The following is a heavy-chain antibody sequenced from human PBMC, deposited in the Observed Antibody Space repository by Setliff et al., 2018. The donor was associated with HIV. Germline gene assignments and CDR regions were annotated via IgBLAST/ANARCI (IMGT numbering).Heavy chain of an antibody. CDR2: IYHSGST. V-gene: IGHV4-28*03. Sequence: PSETLSLTCAVSGSSISTSYWWGWIRQPPGKGLEWIGYIYHSGSTYYNPSLKSRVTISVDTSKNHFSLKLRSVTAADTAVYYCARAPALVVPAAMSGAFDIWGQGTMVTVSS. J-gene: IGHJ3*02. CDR3: ARAPALVVPAAMSGAFDI. D-gene: IGHD2-2*01. CDR1: GSSISTSYW.